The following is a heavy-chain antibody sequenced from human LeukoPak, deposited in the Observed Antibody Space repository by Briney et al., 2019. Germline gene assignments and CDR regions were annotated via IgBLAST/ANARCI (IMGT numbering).Heavy chain of an antibody. V-gene: IGHV3-23*01. D-gene: IGHD6-19*01. Sequence: PGGSLRLSCAASGFTFSSYAMTWVRQAPGKGLGGFSGISGSGGNTYYTDSVRGRLSISRDNSKNTLYLQVNSLRAEDTAVYYCAKGRTEGGTLALDYWGQGTLVTVSS. CDR3: AKGRTEGGTLALDY. CDR2: ISGSGGNT. J-gene: IGHJ4*02. CDR1: GFTFSSYA.